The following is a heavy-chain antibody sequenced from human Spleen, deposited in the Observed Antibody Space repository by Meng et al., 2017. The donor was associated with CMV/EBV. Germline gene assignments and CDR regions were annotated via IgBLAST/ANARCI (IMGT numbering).Heavy chain of an antibody. D-gene: IGHD3-3*01. CDR3: AKDESAYYDFWGAYSPRNYYYGMDV. CDR1: GFPFSRHT. J-gene: IGHJ6*02. V-gene: IGHV3-30*04. Sequence: GGSLRLSCAASGFPFSRHTLHWVRQAPNKGLQWVAVISYDGRRTFYADSVKGRFTISRDNSKNTLFLQLNSLRPEDTAVYYCAKDESAYYDFWGAYSPRNYYYGMDVWGQGTLVTVSS. CDR2: ISYDGRRT.